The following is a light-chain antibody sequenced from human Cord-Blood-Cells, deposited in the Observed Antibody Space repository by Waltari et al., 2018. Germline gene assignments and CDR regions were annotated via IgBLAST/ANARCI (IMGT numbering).Light chain of an antibody. CDR2: DVS. CDR3: SSYTSSSTLWV. V-gene: IGLV2-14*03. J-gene: IGLJ3*02. CDR1: SSDVGGYNY. Sequence: QSALTQPASVSGSPGQSITISCTGTSSDVGGYNYVSLYQQHPGKAPKLMIYDVSNLPSGVSNRFSGSKSGNTASLTISGLQAEDEADYYCSSYTSSSTLWVFGGGTKLTVL.